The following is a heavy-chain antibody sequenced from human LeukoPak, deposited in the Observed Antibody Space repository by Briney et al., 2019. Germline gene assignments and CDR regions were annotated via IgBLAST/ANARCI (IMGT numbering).Heavy chain of an antibody. Sequence: SQTLSLTCTVSGGSISSGSYYWSWIRQPAGKGLEWIGRIYTSGSTNYNPSLKSRVTISVDTSKNQFSLKLSSVTAADTAVYYCASDSSGPAGVDRFDPWDQGTLVTVSS. CDR3: ASDSSGPAGVDRFDP. J-gene: IGHJ5*02. V-gene: IGHV4-61*02. D-gene: IGHD6-19*01. CDR1: GGSISSGSYY. CDR2: IYTSGST.